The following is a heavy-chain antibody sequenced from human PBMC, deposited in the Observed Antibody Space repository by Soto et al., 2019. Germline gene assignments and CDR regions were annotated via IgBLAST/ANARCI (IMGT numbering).Heavy chain of an antibody. CDR1: GYKFTNFG. Sequence: ASVKVSCKASGYKFTNFGIAWIRQAPGQGLEWMGRISVYNGDTTFAQNFQDRVTLTTDTSTSTAYMELRSLRSDDTAVYYCAIAEYYYDSSGYYLLFYFDYWGQGTLLTVSS. CDR2: ISVYNGDT. D-gene: IGHD3-22*01. V-gene: IGHV1-18*01. CDR3: AIAEYYYDSSGYYLLFYFDY. J-gene: IGHJ4*02.